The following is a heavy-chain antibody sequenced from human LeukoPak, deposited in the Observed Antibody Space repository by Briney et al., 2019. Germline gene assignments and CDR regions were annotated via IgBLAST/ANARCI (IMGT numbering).Heavy chain of an antibody. D-gene: IGHD6-13*01. CDR2: INHSGST. J-gene: IGHJ4*02. Sequence: SSETLSLTCAVYGGSFSGYYWSWIRQPPGKGLEWIGEINHSGSTNYNPSLKSRVTISVDTSKNQFSLKLSSVTAADTAVYYCARVAAIGSDYWGQGILVTVSS. CDR1: GGSFSGYY. V-gene: IGHV4-34*01. CDR3: ARVAAIGSDY.